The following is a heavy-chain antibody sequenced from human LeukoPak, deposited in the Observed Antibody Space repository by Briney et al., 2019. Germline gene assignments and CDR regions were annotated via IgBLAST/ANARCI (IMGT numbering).Heavy chain of an antibody. CDR2: ISFDGSIE. D-gene: IGHD6-19*01. Sequence: PGRSLRLSCAASGLTFSSYGMHWVRQTPGKGLEWVALISFDGSIEYYVDSVKGRFTISRDNSKNTLFLQMNSLRPEDTAVYYCAKDSDIAVAGSDDALDVWGQGTMVTVSS. J-gene: IGHJ3*01. V-gene: IGHV3-30*18. CDR3: AKDSDIAVAGSDDALDV. CDR1: GLTFSSYG.